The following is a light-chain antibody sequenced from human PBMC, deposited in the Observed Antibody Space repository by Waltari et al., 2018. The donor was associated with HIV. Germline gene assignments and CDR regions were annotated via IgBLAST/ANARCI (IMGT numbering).Light chain of an antibody. CDR1: SSDVGGYNY. V-gene: IGLV2-11*01. CDR3: QSYDSGLRM. Sequence: QSALTQPRSVSGSPGQSVTISCTGTSSDVGGYNYVSWYQQHPGKAPKLLIYNVNNRPSGVPDRFSGSKSGTSASLAITGLQAEDEADYYCQSYDSGLRMFGGGTKLTVL. J-gene: IGLJ3*02. CDR2: NVN.